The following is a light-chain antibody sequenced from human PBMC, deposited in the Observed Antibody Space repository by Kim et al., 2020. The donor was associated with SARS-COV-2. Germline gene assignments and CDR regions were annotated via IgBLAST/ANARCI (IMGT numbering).Light chain of an antibody. J-gene: IGKJ5*01. CDR2: GAS. V-gene: IGKV3-20*01. CDR1: QLGSSKY. Sequence: GERATLTCRTSQLGSSKYLGWYQQKPGQATRLLIHGASTRATGISDRFSGTWSETVFTLTISRLEPEDSAVYYCQQYGRSSLTFGQGTRMEIK. CDR3: QQYGRSSLT.